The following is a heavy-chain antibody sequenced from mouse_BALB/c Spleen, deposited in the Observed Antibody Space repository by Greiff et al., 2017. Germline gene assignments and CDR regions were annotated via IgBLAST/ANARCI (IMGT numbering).Heavy chain of an antibody. J-gene: IGHJ2*01. CDR3: TGSLDY. CDR2: IDPSDSYT. Sequence: VQLQQPGAELVKPGASVKMSCKASGYTFTSYWMHWVKQRPGQGLEWIGVIDPSDSYTSYNQKFKGKATLTVDTSSSTAYMQLSSLTSEDSAVYYCTGSLDYWGQGTTLTVSS. CDR1: GYTFTSYW. V-gene: IGHV1S127*01.